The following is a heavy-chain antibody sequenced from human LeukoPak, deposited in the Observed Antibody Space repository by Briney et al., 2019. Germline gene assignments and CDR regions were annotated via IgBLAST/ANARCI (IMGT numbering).Heavy chain of an antibody. V-gene: IGHV4-39*01. CDR1: GGSISSSSYY. CDR2: IYYSGST. D-gene: IGHD2-2*01. J-gene: IGHJ1*01. Sequence: PSETLSLTCTVSGGSISSSSYYWGWIRQPPGKGLEWIGSIYYSGSTYYNPSLKSRVTISVDTSKNQFSLKLSSVTAADTAVYYCAREGYCSSTSCPPPHWGQGTLVTVSS. CDR3: AREGYCSSTSCPPPH.